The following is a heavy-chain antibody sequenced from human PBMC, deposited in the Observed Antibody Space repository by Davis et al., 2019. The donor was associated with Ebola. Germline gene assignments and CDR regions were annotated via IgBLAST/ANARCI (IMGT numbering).Heavy chain of an antibody. CDR1: GYTFTSYA. D-gene: IGHD2-2*01. CDR3: AGHCSSTSCYQGAFDI. J-gene: IGHJ3*02. CDR2: INAGNGNT. V-gene: IGHV1-3*01. Sequence: ASVKVSCKASGYTFTSYAMHWVRQAPGQRLEWMGWINAGNGNTKYSQKFQGRVTITRDTSASTAYMELSSLRSEDTAVYYCAGHCSSTSCYQGAFDIWGQGTMVTVSS.